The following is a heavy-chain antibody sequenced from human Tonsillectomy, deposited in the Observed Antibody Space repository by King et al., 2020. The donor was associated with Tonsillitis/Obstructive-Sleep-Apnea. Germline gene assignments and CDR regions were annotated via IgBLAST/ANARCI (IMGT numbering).Heavy chain of an antibody. CDR3: ASLVVPTEDWFDP. V-gene: IGHV4-34*01. CDR2: INHSGST. CDR1: GGSISGYY. J-gene: IGHJ5*02. Sequence: VQLQQWGAGLLKPSETLSLTCAVYGGSISGYYWSWIRQPPGKGLEWIGEINHSGSTNYSPSLKSRVTISVDTSKNQFSLKLTSVTAADTAVYYCASLVVPTEDWFDPWGQGTLVTVSS. D-gene: IGHD2-2*01.